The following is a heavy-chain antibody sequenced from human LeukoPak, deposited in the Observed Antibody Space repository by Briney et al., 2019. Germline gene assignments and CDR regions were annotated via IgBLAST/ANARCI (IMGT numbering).Heavy chain of an antibody. CDR1: GFTFSTYT. V-gene: IGHV3-48*01. CDR3: TRRGASTGAFDI. J-gene: IGHJ3*02. D-gene: IGHD1-26*01. CDR2: ITTTSTTK. Sequence: PGGSLRLSCAASGFTFSTYTMNWVRQAPGKGLEWVSYITTTSTTKLYADSVRGRFTISRDNAKNSLYLQMNSLRAEDTAVYYCTRRGASTGAFDIWGQGTMVTVSS.